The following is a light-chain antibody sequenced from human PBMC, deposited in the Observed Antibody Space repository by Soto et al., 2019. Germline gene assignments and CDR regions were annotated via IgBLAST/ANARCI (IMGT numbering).Light chain of an antibody. V-gene: IGKV3-20*01. CDR1: QSVSSSY. J-gene: IGKJ1*01. CDR3: HQYGILPRT. CDR2: GAS. Sequence: EIVLTQSPGTLSLSPGERATLSCRASQSVSSSYLAWYQQKPGQAPRLVIYGASNRQTEIPDMFISSGAGTECSRTISRLEPEDVAVDYCHQYGILPRTFWQGTKVDIK.